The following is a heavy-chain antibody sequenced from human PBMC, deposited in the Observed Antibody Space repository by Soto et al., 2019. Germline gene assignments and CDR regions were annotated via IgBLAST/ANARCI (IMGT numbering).Heavy chain of an antibody. V-gene: IGHV3-64D*06. CDR1: GFTFSSYA. D-gene: IGHD6-19*01. Sequence: GGSLRLSCSASGFTFSSYAMHWVRQAPGRGLEYVSAISSDGGSTYYADSVKGRFTISRDNSKNTLYLQMSSLRAEDTAVYYCVKVALGGARRIEVAGYFDYWGQGTLVTVSS. J-gene: IGHJ4*02. CDR3: VKVALGGARRIEVAGYFDY. CDR2: ISSDGGST.